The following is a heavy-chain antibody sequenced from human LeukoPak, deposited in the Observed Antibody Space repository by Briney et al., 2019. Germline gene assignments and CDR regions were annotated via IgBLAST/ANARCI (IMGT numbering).Heavy chain of an antibody. D-gene: IGHD6-19*01. V-gene: IGHV3-43D*04. CDR1: GFTFDDYA. CDR3: AKARYSGGWYLFDY. Sequence: PGGSLRLSCAASGFTFDDYAMHWVRQAPGKGLEWVSLISWDGGSTYYADSVKGRFTISRDNSKNSLYLQMNSLRAEDTALYYCAKARYSGGWYLFDYWGQGTLVTVSS. CDR2: ISWDGGST. J-gene: IGHJ4*02.